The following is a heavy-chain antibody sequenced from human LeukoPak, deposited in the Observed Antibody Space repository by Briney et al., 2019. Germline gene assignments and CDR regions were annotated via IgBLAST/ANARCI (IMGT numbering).Heavy chain of an antibody. V-gene: IGHV3-7*01. Sequence: PGGSLRLSCTASGFTFSRSWMNWIRQAQGKGLEWVANITPDGDGMRFVDSVKGRFTMSRDNAQSSLHLQMNSLRVEDTAFYYCAAWTDRGYSYWGQGVLVTVSS. CDR3: AAWTDRGYSY. CDR1: GFTFSRSW. J-gene: IGHJ4*02. D-gene: IGHD5-12*01. CDR2: ITPDGDGM.